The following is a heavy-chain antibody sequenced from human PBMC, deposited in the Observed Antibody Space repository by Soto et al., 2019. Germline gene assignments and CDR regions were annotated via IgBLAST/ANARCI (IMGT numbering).Heavy chain of an antibody. V-gene: IGHV4-30-4*01. CDR3: ARGQLLYGWFDP. Sequence: PSETLSLTCTVSGGSISSGDYYWSWIRQPPGKGLEWIGYIYYSGSTYYNPSLKGRVTISVDTSKNQFSLKLSSVTAADTAVYYCARGQLLYGWFDPWGQGTLVTVSS. CDR1: GGSISSGDYY. D-gene: IGHD2-2*02. CDR2: IYYSGST. J-gene: IGHJ5*02.